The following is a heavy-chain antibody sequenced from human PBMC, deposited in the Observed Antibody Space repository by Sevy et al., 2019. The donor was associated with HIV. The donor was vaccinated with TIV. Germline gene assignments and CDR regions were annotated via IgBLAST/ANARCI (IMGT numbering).Heavy chain of an antibody. J-gene: IGHJ4*02. CDR1: GYSISSHYY. CDR3: ARHGARGGGTYYFDY. D-gene: IGHD3-10*01. Sequence: SETLSLTCAVSGYSISSHYYWGWIRQPPGKGLEWIGNIFHSGSTNYNPSLRSRVNISLDTSKNQFSLRLSSVTAADTAVHYCARHGARGGGTYYFDYWGQGTLVTVSS. V-gene: IGHV4-38-2*01. CDR2: IFHSGST.